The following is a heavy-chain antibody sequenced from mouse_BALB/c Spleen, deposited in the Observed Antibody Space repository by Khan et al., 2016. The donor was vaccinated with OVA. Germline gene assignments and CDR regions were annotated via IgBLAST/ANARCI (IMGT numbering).Heavy chain of an antibody. CDR3: ARNYRSDFDY. D-gene: IGHD1-1*01. J-gene: IGHJ2*01. CDR2: INPHIGET. V-gene: IGHV1-20*02. Sequence: VQLQQSGPELVKPGASVKISCKASGYSFTGYFMNWVMQSHGKSLEWIGRINPHIGETLYNQKFKGKATLTVDESSSTVHMELRSLASEDSAVYSCARNYRSDFDYWGQGTTLTVSS. CDR1: GYSFTGYF.